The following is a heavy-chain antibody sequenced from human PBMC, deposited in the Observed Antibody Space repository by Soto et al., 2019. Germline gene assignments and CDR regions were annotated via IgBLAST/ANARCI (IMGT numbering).Heavy chain of an antibody. CDR1: GYPVTAYY. Sequence: QLHLVQSGAVVKKPGASVTVSCSASGYPVTAYYMHWVRQAPGRGLEWMGGINPATGAAKYTQTFPGRVTMARDPFTRTGFLEPGGLASGDTAGFFWGGGGGVGVAGSAAFDMWGQGTLVTVSS. D-gene: IGHD3-3*01. CDR2: INPATGAA. V-gene: IGHV1-2*02. CDR3: GGGGGVGVAGSAAFDM. J-gene: IGHJ3*02.